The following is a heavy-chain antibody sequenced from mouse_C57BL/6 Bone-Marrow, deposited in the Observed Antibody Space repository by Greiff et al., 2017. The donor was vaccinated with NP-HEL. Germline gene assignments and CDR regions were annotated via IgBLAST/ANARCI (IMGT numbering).Heavy chain of an antibody. D-gene: IGHD2-3*01. CDR2: INPNNGGT. CDR3: AREGDGYYFDY. V-gene: IGHV1-26*01. CDR1: GYTFTDYY. Sequence: EVQLQQSGPELVKPGASVKISCKASGYTFTDYYMNWVKQSHGKSLEWIGDINPNNGGTSYNQKFKGKATLTVDKSSSTSYMELRILTSEDSAFYYCAREGDGYYFDYWGQGTTLTVSS. J-gene: IGHJ2*01.